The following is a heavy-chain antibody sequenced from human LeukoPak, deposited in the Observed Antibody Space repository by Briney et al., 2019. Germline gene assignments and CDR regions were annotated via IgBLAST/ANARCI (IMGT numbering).Heavy chain of an antibody. CDR1: GFTFSSYA. J-gene: IGHJ3*02. D-gene: IGHD3-10*01. CDR2: ISYDGSNK. V-gene: IGHV3-30-3*01. Sequence: PGGSLRLSCAASGFTFSSYAMHWVRRAPCKGLEWVAGISYDGSNKYYADSVKGRFTISRDNSKNTLYLQMNSLRAEDTAVYYCARESGFGELFPYAFDIWGQGTVVTVSS. CDR3: ARESGFGELFPYAFDI.